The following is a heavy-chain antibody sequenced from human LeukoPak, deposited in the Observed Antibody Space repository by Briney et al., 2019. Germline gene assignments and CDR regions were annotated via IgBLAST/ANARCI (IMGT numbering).Heavy chain of an antibody. J-gene: IGHJ6*04. D-gene: IGHD3-3*01. CDR3: ARQGKVLRFLEWLPMDV. Sequence: SETLSLTCTVSGGSISSYYWSWIRQPPGKGLEWIGYIYTSGSTNYNPSLKSRVTISVDTSKNQFSPKLSSVTAADTAVYYCARQGKVLRFLEWLPMDVWGKGTTVTVSS. CDR2: IYTSGST. CDR1: GGSISSYY. V-gene: IGHV4-4*09.